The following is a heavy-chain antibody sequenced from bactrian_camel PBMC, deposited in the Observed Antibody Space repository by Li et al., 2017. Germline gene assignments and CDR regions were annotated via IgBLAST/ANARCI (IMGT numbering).Heavy chain of an antibody. CDR2: INRNGIP. Sequence: HVQLVESGGGLVQPGGSLRISCNASGFTFDDSTMGWYRQAPGNECEMVSTINRNGIPYSTDSVKGRFTISQDNAKNTLYLQMNSLKPEDTAMYYCAAGGGNGAFCYTGERSMDYWGQGTQVTVS. J-gene: IGHJ4*01. CDR1: GFTFDDST. V-gene: IGHV3S61*01. CDR3: AAGGGNGAFCYTGERSMDY. D-gene: IGHD2*01.